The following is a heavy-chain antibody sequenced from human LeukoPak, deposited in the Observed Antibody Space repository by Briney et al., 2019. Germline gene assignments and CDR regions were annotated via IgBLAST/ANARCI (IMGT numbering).Heavy chain of an antibody. J-gene: IGHJ4*02. CDR1: GFTVSNNF. Sequence: GGSLRLSCAASGFTVSNNFMSWVRQAPGKGLEWVSVIYSGGSTYYADSVKGRFTISRHNSKNTLYLQMSSLRVEDTAVYYCARVGLWFGELSSQDYWGQGTLVTVSS. CDR3: ARVGLWFGELSSQDY. CDR2: IYSGGST. V-gene: IGHV3-53*04. D-gene: IGHD3-10*01.